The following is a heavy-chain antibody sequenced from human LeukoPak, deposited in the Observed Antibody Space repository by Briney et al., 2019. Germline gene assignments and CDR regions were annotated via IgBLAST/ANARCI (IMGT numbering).Heavy chain of an antibody. CDR1: GGSFSGYY. V-gene: IGHV4-34*01. J-gene: IGHJ4*02. Sequence: SETLSLTCAVYGGSFSGYYWSWIRQPPGKGLEWIGEINHSGSTNYNPSLKSRVTISVDTSKNQFSLKLSSVTAADTALYYCARMAYMVRGVLNPSDYWGQGTLVTVSS. D-gene: IGHD3-10*01. CDR2: INHSGST. CDR3: ARMAYMVRGVLNPSDY.